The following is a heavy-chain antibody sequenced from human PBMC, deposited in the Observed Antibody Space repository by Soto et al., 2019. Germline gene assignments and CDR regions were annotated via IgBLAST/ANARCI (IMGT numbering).Heavy chain of an antibody. CDR2: IYYSGST. J-gene: IGHJ4*02. V-gene: IGHV4-31*03. CDR3: ARVVEYYYGSGSYYKLFDY. CDR1: GGSISSGGYY. Sequence: PSETQSLTSTVSGGSISSGGYYWSWIRQHPGKGLEWIGYIYYSGSTYYNPSLKSRVTISVDTSKNQFSLKLSSVTAADTAVYYCARVVEYYYGSGSYYKLFDYWGQGTLVTVSS. D-gene: IGHD3-10*01.